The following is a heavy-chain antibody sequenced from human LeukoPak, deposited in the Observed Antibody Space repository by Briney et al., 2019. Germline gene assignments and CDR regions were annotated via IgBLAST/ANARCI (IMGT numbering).Heavy chain of an antibody. Sequence: PSETLSLTCTVSGGSISSSSYYWGWIRQPPGKGLEWIGSIYYSGSTYYNPSLKSRVTISVDTSKNQFSLKLSSVTAADTAVYYCAITPPKAYRPYYYDSSGDAFDIWGQGTMVTVSS. CDR1: GGSISSSSYY. D-gene: IGHD3-22*01. CDR3: AITPPKAYRPYYYDSSGDAFDI. J-gene: IGHJ3*02. V-gene: IGHV4-39*01. CDR2: IYYSGST.